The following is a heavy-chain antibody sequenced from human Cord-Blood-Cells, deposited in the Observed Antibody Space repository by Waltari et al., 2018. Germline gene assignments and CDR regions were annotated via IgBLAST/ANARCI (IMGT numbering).Heavy chain of an antibody. CDR2: SYYSGTT. CDR3: ARNTKETGDFDY. D-gene: IGHD7-27*01. CDR1: GYSISSSNW. V-gene: IGHV4-28*01. J-gene: IGHJ4*02. Sequence: QVQLQESGPGLVKPSDTLSLTCAVSGYSISSSNWWGWIRQPPGQGLEWIGYSYYSGTTYYNPSLKSRFTMSVDTSKNQFSLKLSSVTAVDTAVYYCARNTKETGDFDYWGQGTLVTVSS.